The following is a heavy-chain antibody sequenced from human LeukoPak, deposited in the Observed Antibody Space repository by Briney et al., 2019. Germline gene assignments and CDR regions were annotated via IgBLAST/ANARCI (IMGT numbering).Heavy chain of an antibody. V-gene: IGHV4-39*07. D-gene: IGHD3-16*02. CDR2: IYYSGST. Sequence: SETLSLTCTVSGGSISSSSYYWGWIRQPPGKGLEWIGSIYYSGSTYYNPSLKSRVTISVDTSKNQFSLKLSSVTAADTAVYYCARDRSVWGSYRSFDYWGQGTLVTVSS. J-gene: IGHJ4*02. CDR3: ARDRSVWGSYRSFDY. CDR1: GGSISSSSYY.